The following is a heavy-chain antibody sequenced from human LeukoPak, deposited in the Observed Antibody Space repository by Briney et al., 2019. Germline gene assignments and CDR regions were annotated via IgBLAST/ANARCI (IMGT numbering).Heavy chain of an antibody. J-gene: IGHJ4*02. D-gene: IGHD3-22*01. CDR2: TGNKANSYTT. CDR1: GFTFSSYS. Sequence: GGSLRLSCAASGFTFSSYSMNWVRQAPGKGLEWVGRTGNKANSYTTEYAASVKGRFTISRDNSKNSLYLQMNSLKTEDTAVYYCARETHYYDNSGYYTFDYWGQGSLVTVSS. V-gene: IGHV3-72*01. CDR3: ARETHYYDNSGYYTFDY.